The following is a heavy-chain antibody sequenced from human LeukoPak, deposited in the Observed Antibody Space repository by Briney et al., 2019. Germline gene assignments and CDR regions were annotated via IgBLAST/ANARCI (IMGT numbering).Heavy chain of an antibody. CDR1: GFTFSSYA. J-gene: IGHJ4*02. CDR2: ISGSGGST. CDR3: AKATGDRFTYYFDY. D-gene: IGHD7-27*01. V-gene: IGHV3-23*01. Sequence: PGGSLRLSCAASGFTFSSYAMSWVRQAPGKGLEWVSAISGSGGSTYYADSVKGRFTISRDNSKNTLYLQMNSLRAEDAAVYYCAKATGDRFTYYFDYWGQGTLVTVSS.